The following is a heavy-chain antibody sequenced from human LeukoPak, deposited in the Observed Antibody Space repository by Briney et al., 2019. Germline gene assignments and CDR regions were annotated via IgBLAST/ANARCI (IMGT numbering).Heavy chain of an antibody. V-gene: IGHV3-7*01. D-gene: IGHD6-19*01. CDR1: GFTFSSYW. CDR3: ARNDDSGWHDAFDI. J-gene: IGHJ3*02. CDR2: IKQDGSEK. Sequence: GGSLRLSCAASGFTFSSYWMSWVRQAPGKGLEWVANIKQDGSEKYYVDSVKGRFTISRDNAKNSLYLQMNSLRAEGTAVYYCARNDDSGWHDAFDIWGQGTMDTVSS.